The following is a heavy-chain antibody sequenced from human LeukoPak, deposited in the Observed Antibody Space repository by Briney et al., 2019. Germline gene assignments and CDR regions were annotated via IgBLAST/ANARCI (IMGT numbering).Heavy chain of an antibody. D-gene: IGHD5-24*01. Sequence: SETLSLTCTVSGGSMSSYYWSWVRQPPGKGLEWIGYIYYSGSTKYNPSLKSRVTISVDTSKNQFSLKLSSVTAADTAVYYCARGARAGYNLEPFDYWGQGTLVTVSS. CDR2: IYYSGST. J-gene: IGHJ4*02. V-gene: IGHV4-59*08. CDR3: ARGARAGYNLEPFDY. CDR1: GGSMSSYY.